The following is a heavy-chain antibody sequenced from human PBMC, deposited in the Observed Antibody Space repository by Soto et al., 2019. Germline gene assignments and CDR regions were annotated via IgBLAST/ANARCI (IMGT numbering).Heavy chain of an antibody. CDR2: INPNSGGT. J-gene: IGHJ4*02. CDR3: ARAKRITIFGVVRGKDYFDY. D-gene: IGHD3-3*01. V-gene: IGHV1-2*04. Sequence: QVQLVQSGAEVKKPGASVKVSCKASGYTFTGYYMHWVRQAPGQGLEWMGWINPNSGGTNYAQKFKGWVTITRDTSIRTAYMELSRLRSDDTAVYYCARAKRITIFGVVRGKDYFDYWGQGTLVTVSS. CDR1: GYTFTGYY.